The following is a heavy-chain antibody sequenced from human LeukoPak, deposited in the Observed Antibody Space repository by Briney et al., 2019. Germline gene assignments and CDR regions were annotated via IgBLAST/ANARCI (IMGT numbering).Heavy chain of an antibody. Sequence: SETLSLTCTVSGGSISSYYWSWIRQPLGKGLEWIGYIYYSGSTNYNPSLKSRVTISVDTSKNQFSLKLSSVTAADTAVYYCARGIVVVTTHDAFDIWGQGTMVTVSS. CDR3: ARGIVVVTTHDAFDI. CDR2: IYYSGST. CDR1: GGSISSYY. D-gene: IGHD3-22*01. J-gene: IGHJ3*02. V-gene: IGHV4-59*01.